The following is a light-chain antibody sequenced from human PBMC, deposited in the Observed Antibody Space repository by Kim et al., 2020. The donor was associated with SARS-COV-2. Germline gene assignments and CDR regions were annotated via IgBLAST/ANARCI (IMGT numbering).Light chain of an antibody. CDR3: QQYGSSPPLT. Sequence: PGERATLSCRASQSVSSSYLAWYQQKPGQAPRLLIYGASSRATGIPDRFSGSGSGTDFTLTISRLEPEDFAVYYCQQYGSSPPLTFGGGTKVDI. V-gene: IGKV3-20*01. CDR2: GAS. CDR1: QSVSSSY. J-gene: IGKJ4*01.